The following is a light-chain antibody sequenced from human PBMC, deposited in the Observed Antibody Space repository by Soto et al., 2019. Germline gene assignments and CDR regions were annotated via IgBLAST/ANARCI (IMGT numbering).Light chain of an antibody. Sequence: DIVMTQSPLSLPVTPGEPASISCRSSQSLLHSNGYNSLDWYLQKPGQSPQLLIYLGSNRASGVPDRFSGSCSGTDSTLKISRVEAEDVGVYYCMQALQTPLTFGGGTKVEIK. CDR2: LGS. J-gene: IGKJ4*01. CDR1: QSLLHSNGYNS. CDR3: MQALQTPLT. V-gene: IGKV2-28*01.